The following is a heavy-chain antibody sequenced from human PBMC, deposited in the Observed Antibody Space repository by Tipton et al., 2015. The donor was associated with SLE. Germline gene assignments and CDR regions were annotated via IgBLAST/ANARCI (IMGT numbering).Heavy chain of an antibody. CDR2: INPNSGGT. J-gene: IGHJ5*02. CDR3: ARGSGSSSWYENWFDP. CDR1: GYTFTGYY. D-gene: IGHD6-13*01. Sequence: QLVQSGAEVKKPGASVKVSCKASGYTFTGYYMHWVRQAPGQGLEWMGWINPNSGGTNYAQKFQGRVTMTRDTSISTAYMELSRLRSDDTAVYYCARGSGSSSWYENWFDPWGQGTLVTVSS. V-gene: IGHV1-2*02.